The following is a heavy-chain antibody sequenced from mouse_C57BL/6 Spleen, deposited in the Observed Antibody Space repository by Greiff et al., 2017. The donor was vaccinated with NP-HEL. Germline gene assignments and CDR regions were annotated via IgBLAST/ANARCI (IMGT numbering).Heavy chain of an antibody. CDR1: GYTFTSYW. D-gene: IGHD2-2*01. CDR3: ARGYGYDRGYFDY. V-gene: IGHV1-61*01. Sequence: QVQLQQPGAELVRPGSSVKLSCKASGYTFTSYWMDWVKQRPGQGLEWIGNIYPSDSETHYNQKFKDKATLTVDKSSSTAYMQLSSLTSEDSAVYYCARGYGYDRGYFDYWGQGTTLTVSS. CDR2: IYPSDSET. J-gene: IGHJ2*01.